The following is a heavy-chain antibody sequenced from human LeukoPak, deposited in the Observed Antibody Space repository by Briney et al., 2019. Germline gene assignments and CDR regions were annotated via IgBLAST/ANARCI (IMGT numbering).Heavy chain of an antibody. CDR1: GGSISSYY. CDR2: IYYSGST. D-gene: IGHD2-15*01. J-gene: IGHJ6*03. Sequence: SETLSLTCTVSGGSISSYYWSWIRQPPGKGLEWIGYIYYSGSTYYNPSLKSRVTISVDTSKNQFSLKLSSVTAADTAVYYCARVGQGSYMDVWGKGTTVTVPS. V-gene: IGHV4-59*12. CDR3: ARVGQGSYMDV.